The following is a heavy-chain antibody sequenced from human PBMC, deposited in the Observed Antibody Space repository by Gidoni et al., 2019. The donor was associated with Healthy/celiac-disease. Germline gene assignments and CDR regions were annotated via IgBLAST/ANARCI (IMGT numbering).Heavy chain of an antibody. V-gene: IGHV3-15*01. Sequence: EVELVESGGGLVKPGGSLRLSCAAPGFTFSNAWMSWVRQAPGKGLEWVGRIKSKTDGGTTDYAAPVKGRFTISRDDSKNTLYLQMNSLKTEDTAVYYCTAFMWLGATTGGYWGQGTLVTVSS. CDR3: TAFMWLGATTGGY. CDR1: GFTFSNAW. D-gene: IGHD1-26*01. J-gene: IGHJ4*02. CDR2: IKSKTDGGTT.